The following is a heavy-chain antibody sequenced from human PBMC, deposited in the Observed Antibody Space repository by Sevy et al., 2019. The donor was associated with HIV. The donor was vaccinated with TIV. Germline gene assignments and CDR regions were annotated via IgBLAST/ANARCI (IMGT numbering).Heavy chain of an antibody. CDR3: AKVRTPRWGYSYGHDAFDI. Sequence: GGSLRLSCAASGFTFDDYAMHWVRQAPGKGLEWVSGISWNSGSIGYADSVKGRFTISRDNAKNSLYLQMNSLRAEDTALYYCAKVRTPRWGYSYGHDAFDIWGQGTMVTVSS. D-gene: IGHD5-18*01. J-gene: IGHJ3*02. V-gene: IGHV3-9*01. CDR2: ISWNSGSI. CDR1: GFTFDDYA.